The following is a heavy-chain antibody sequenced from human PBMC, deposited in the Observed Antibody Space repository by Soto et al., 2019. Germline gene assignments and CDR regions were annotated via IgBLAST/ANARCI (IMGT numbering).Heavy chain of an antibody. CDR1: GGSISNNNYY. Sequence: SETLSLTCTFSGGSISNNNYYWGWIRQPPGKGLEWIGSIYYSGSTYYNPSLKSRVTISVDTSKNRFSLKLNSVTAADTAIYYCARATGYLTSDAFDLWGPGPMVTV. D-gene: IGHD5-12*01. J-gene: IGHJ3*01. V-gene: IGHV4-39*07. CDR3: ARATGYLTSDAFDL. CDR2: IYYSGST.